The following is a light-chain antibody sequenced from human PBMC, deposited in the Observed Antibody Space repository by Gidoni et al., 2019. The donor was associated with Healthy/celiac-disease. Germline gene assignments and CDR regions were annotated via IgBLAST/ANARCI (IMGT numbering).Light chain of an antibody. V-gene: IGKV3-20*01. CDR3: QQYGSSPPYT. CDR2: GAS. J-gene: IGKJ2*01. CDR1: QSVSSSY. Sequence: EIVLTQSPRTLSLSPEERATLSCRASQSVSSSYLAWYQQKPGQAHRLLSYGASSRATGIPGRFSGSWSGTDFTLTISRLEPEDFAVYYCQQYGSSPPYTFGQGTKLEIK.